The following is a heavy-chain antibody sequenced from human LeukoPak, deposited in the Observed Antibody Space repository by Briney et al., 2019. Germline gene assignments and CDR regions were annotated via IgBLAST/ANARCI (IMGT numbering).Heavy chain of an antibody. CDR2: INHSGST. Sequence: PSETLSLTCAVYGGSFSGYYWSWICQPPGKGLEWIGEINHSGSTNYNPSLKSRVTISVDTSKNQFSLKLSSVTAADTAVYYCARGVRYCSSTSCLNWFDPWGQGTLVTVSS. J-gene: IGHJ5*02. D-gene: IGHD2-2*01. V-gene: IGHV4-34*01. CDR1: GGSFSGYY. CDR3: ARGVRYCSSTSCLNWFDP.